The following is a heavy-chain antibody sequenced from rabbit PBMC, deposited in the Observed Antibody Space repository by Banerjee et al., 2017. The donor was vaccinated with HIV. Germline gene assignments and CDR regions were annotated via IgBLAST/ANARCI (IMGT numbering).Heavy chain of an antibody. CDR2: INTSSGNT. V-gene: IGHV1S45*01. CDR3: ARDLAAVTGWNFGL. Sequence: QEQLEESGGDLVEPEGSLTLTCRDSGFSFSNKYVMCWVRQAPRKGLEWIACINTSSGNTVYASWAKGRFTISRTSSTTVTLQMTSLTAADTATYFCARDLAAVTGWNFGLGGPGTLVTVS. CDR1: GFSFSNKYV. D-gene: IGHD7-1*01. J-gene: IGHJ4*01.